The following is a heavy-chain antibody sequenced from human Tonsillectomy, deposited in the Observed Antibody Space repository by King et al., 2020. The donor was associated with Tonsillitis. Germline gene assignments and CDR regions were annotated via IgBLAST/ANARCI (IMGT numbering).Heavy chain of an antibody. CDR3: ARDGFMSGYRSGMYYYYMDV. D-gene: IGHD5-18*01. CDR2: FSGDGVGT. CDR1: GVTFSSHA. V-gene: IGHV3-23*04. J-gene: IGHJ6*03. Sequence: VQLVESGGGLVQPGGALRLSCAASGVTFSSHAMKLVRQAPGKGLEWVSGFSGDGVGTDYADSVNGRFTVSRDNSQNPLYLQMNSLRAEETALYYCARDGFMSGYRSGMYYYYMDVWGKGTTVTVSS.